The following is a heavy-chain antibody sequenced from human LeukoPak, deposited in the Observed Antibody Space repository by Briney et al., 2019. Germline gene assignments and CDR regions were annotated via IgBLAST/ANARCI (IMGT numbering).Heavy chain of an antibody. D-gene: IGHD5-18*01. CDR2: IYSGGST. V-gene: IGHV3-66*01. Sequence: GGSLRLSCAASGFTVSSNYMSWVRQAPGKGLEWVSVIYSGGSTYYADSVKGRFTISRDNSRNTLYLQMNSLRVEDTAVYYCARRERLGYSYGRGTLDIWGQGTMVTVSS. J-gene: IGHJ3*02. CDR1: GFTVSSNY. CDR3: ARRERLGYSYGRGTLDI.